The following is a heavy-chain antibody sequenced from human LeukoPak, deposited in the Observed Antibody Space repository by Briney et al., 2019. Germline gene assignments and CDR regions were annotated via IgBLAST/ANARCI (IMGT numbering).Heavy chain of an antibody. V-gene: IGHV1-2*02. CDR3: ARAGAHYYDSSGYYKLYNWFDP. D-gene: IGHD3-22*01. J-gene: IGHJ5*02. Sequence: ASVKVSCKAFGYTFTGYYMHWVRQAPGQGLEWMGWINPNSGGTNYAQKFQGRVTMTRDTSISTAYMELSRLRSDDTAVYYCARAGAHYYDSSGYYKLYNWFDPWGQGTLVTVSS. CDR1: GYTFTGYY. CDR2: INPNSGGT.